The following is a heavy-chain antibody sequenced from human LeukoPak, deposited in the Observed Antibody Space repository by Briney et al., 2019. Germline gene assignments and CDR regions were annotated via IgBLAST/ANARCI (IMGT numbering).Heavy chain of an antibody. D-gene: IGHD3-22*01. CDR3: ARASRSGYDS. CDR2: IGSGSSPI. V-gene: IGHV3-48*02. Sequence: PGGSLRLSCVASGFTFSAFGMNWVRQAPGKGLEWVSYIGSGSSPIYYADSVKGRFTMSRDNAKNSLYLQMNSLRDEDAAVYYCARASRSGYDSWGQGPLVTVSS. CDR1: GFTFSAFG. J-gene: IGHJ4*02.